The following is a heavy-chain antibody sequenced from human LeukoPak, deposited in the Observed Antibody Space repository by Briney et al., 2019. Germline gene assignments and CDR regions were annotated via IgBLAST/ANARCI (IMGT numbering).Heavy chain of an antibody. Sequence: SQTLSLTCTVSGGSISSADYYWRWLRQPPGTGLEWIGYIYYSGSTYYNPSLKSRVTLSVDTSNNQFSLRLSSVTAADTAAYYCARARDTNPFDYWGQGTLVTVSS. CDR1: GGSISSADYY. V-gene: IGHV4-30-4*08. D-gene: IGHD5-24*01. CDR2: IYYSGST. CDR3: ARARDTNPFDY. J-gene: IGHJ4*02.